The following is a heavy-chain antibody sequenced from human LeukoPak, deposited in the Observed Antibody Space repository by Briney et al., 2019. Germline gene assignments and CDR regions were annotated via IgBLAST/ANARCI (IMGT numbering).Heavy chain of an antibody. J-gene: IGHJ5*02. V-gene: IGHV1-8*03. CDR1: GYTFTSYD. CDR2: MNPNSGNT. D-gene: IGHD2-2*01. CDR3: ARGGYCSSTSCYGGWFDP. Sequence: ASVKVSCKASGYTFTSYDINWVRQATGQGLEWMGWMNPNSGNTGYAQKFQGRVTITSNTSISTAYMELSSLRSEDTAVYYCARGGYCSSTSCYGGWFDPWGQGTLVTVSS.